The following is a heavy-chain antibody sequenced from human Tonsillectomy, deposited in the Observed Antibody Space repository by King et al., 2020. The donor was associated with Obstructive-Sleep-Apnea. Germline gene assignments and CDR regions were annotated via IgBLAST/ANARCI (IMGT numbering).Heavy chain of an antibody. Sequence: VQLQESGPGLGKPSETLSLTCTVSGGSISSYYWSWIRQPPGRGLEWIGYFYYSGSTNYNPSLKGRVTMSLDTSTNQFSLKLSSVTAAGTALYYWARARIDQLQPPAAHFDYWGQGTLVTVSS. CDR2: FYYSGST. CDR1: GGSISSYY. V-gene: IGHV4-59*01. CDR3: ARARIDQLQPPAAHFDY. J-gene: IGHJ4*02. D-gene: IGHD2-2*01.